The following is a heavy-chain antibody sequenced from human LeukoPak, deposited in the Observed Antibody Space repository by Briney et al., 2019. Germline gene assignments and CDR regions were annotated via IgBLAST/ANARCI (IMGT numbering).Heavy chain of an antibody. CDR2: IYYSGST. Sequence: SETLSLICTVSGGSISSSSYYWGWIRQPPGKRLEWIGSIYYSGSTYYNPSLKSRVTISVDTSKNQFSLKLSSVTAADTAVYYCAREDIAARPFDYWGQGTLVTVSS. V-gene: IGHV4-39*07. CDR1: GGSISSSSYY. CDR3: AREDIAARPFDY. J-gene: IGHJ4*02. D-gene: IGHD6-6*01.